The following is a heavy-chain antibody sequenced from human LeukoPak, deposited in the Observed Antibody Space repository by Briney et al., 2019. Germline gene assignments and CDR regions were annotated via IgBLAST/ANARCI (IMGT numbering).Heavy chain of an antibody. Sequence: AGGSLRLSCAASGFTFPTYAMTWVRQAPGKGLEWVSSISGGGETTYDADSVKGRFTISRDNSKNTLYLQMNSLRAEDTAVYYCATPGQWLVRGYFDYWGQGTLVTVSS. CDR2: ISGGGETT. D-gene: IGHD6-19*01. CDR3: ATPGQWLVRGYFDY. J-gene: IGHJ4*02. V-gene: IGHV3-23*01. CDR1: GFTFPTYA.